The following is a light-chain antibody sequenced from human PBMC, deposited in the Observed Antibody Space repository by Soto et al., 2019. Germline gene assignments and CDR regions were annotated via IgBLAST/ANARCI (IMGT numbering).Light chain of an antibody. V-gene: IGKV1-5*03. CDR3: QQYKSFLGT. J-gene: IGKJ1*01. Sequence: EIQMTQSPSTLSASVGDRVTITCRASQSISSWVAWYQQKPGKAPNLLITKASTLESGVPSRFSGSGTGTEFTLTINSLQPDDFATYYCQQYKSFLGTFGQGTKVEIK. CDR1: QSISSW. CDR2: KAS.